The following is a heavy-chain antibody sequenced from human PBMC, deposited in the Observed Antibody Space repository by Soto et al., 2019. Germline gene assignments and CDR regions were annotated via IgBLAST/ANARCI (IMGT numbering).Heavy chain of an antibody. CDR1: GGSISSGDYC. Sequence: SETLSLTCTVSGGSISSGDYCWSWIRQPPGKGLEWIGYIYYSGSTYYNPSLKSRVTISVDTSKNQFSLKLSSVTAADTAVYYCARGGLNYYDSSGYLDYWGQGTLVTVSS. CDR2: IYYSGST. J-gene: IGHJ4*02. D-gene: IGHD3-22*01. CDR3: ARGGLNYYDSSGYLDY. V-gene: IGHV4-30-4*01.